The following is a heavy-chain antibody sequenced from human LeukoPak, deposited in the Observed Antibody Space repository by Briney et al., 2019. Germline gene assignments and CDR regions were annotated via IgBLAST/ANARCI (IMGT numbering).Heavy chain of an antibody. CDR1: GYTFTGYY. Sequence: ASVKVSCKASGYTFTGYYMHWERQAPGQGLEWMGWINPNSGGKNYAQKFQGRVTMTRDTSISTAYMELSRLRSDDTAVYYCARLRLSITGTLYYFDYWGQGTLVTVSS. J-gene: IGHJ4*02. CDR3: ARLRLSITGTLYYFDY. D-gene: IGHD1-20*01. CDR2: INPNSGGK. V-gene: IGHV1-2*02.